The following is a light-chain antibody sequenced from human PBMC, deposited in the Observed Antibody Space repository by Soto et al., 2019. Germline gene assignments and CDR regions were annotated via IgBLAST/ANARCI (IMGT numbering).Light chain of an antibody. J-gene: IGKJ5*01. CDR1: QSVSIK. V-gene: IGKV3-11*01. CDR2: DAS. Sequence: EIVLTQSPATLSLSPGEGATLSCRASQSVSIKLAWYQQKPGQAPRLLIYDASNRATGIPARFSGSGSGTDFTLAISSLEPDDFAVYFCQQRSDWPPTFGQGTRLEIK. CDR3: QQRSDWPPT.